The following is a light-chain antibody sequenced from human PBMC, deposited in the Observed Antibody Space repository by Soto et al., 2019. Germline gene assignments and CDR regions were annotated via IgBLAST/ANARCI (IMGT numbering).Light chain of an antibody. CDR3: QQYSTYPLT. CDR1: QSISNS. J-gene: IGKJ4*01. Sequence: IQLTQSPSSLSASVGDRVTMTCRASQSISNSLAWYQQKPGAAPKLLIYRASALQSGVPSRFSGSGSGTEFTLTIDSLQPDDFATFYCQQYSTYPLTFGGGTKVDI. CDR2: RAS. V-gene: IGKV1-5*03.